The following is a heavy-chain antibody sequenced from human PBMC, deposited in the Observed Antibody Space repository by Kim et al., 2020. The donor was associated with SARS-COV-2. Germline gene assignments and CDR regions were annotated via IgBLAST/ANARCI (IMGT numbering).Heavy chain of an antibody. Sequence: GGSLRLSCAASGFTFSSYAMHWVRQAPGKGLEWVAVISYDGSNKYYADSVKGRFTISRDNSKNTLYLQMNSLRAEDTAVYYCAREETRGVGLVLDYWGQGTLVTVSS. D-gene: IGHD3-9*01. V-gene: IGHV3-30-3*01. CDR3: AREETRGVGLVLDY. CDR1: GFTFSSYA. CDR2: ISYDGSNK. J-gene: IGHJ4*02.